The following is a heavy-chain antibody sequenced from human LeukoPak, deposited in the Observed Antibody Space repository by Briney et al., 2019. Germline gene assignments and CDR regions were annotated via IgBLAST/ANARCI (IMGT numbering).Heavy chain of an antibody. CDR1: GFTFSSYS. D-gene: IGHD5-18*01. CDR3: ARDNRIQLWSYWYFDL. J-gene: IGHJ2*01. V-gene: IGHV3-48*01. Sequence: GGSLRLSCAASGFTFSSYSMNWVRQAPGKGLEWVSYISSSSSTIYYADSVKGRFTISRDNARDSLYLQMNSLRAEDTAVYYCARDNRIQLWSYWYFDLWGRGTLVTVSS. CDR2: ISSSSSTI.